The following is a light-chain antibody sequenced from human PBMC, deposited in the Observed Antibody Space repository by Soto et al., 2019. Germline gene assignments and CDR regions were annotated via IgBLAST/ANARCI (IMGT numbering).Light chain of an antibody. CDR3: QQYNNWPRAT. Sequence: EIVLTHSPATLSVSPGETATLSLRASRSISRNLAWYQQKPGHAPRLLMFRTSSRATGFPARFIGSSACAEVNLTISSLQSEDFGVFYCQQYNNWPRATFGGGTKVDIK. CDR1: RSISRN. CDR2: RTS. V-gene: IGKV3-15*01. J-gene: IGKJ4*01.